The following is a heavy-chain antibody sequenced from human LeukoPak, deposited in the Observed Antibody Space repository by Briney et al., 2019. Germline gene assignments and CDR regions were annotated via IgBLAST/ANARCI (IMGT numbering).Heavy chain of an antibody. CDR3: ARDYDYVWGSYRYSQYFDY. V-gene: IGHV1-2*02. CDR2: INPDSGGT. CDR1: GYTFTDYY. J-gene: IGHJ4*02. D-gene: IGHD3-16*02. Sequence: ASVKVSCKASGYTFTDYYMHWVRQAPGQGLEWMGWINPDSGGTNYAQRFQGRVTMTRDTSISTAYMELSRLRSDDTAVCYCARDYDYVWGSYRYSQYFDYWGQGTLVTVSS.